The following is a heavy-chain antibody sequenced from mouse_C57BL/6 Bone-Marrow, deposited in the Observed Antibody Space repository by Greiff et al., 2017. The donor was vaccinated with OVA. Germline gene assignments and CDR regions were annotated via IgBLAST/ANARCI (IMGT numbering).Heavy chain of an antibody. CDR1: GYTFTGHW. D-gene: IGHD2-13*01. CDR2: IFPGSGST. J-gene: IGHJ3*01. Sequence: QVQLQQSGPDLVRPGASVKISCKAPGYTFTGHWMQWVRQRPGQGLEWIGEIFPGSGSTYYNETFKGQVTLTVDTSSSTAYLQLSSLTSEDSAVYFCARWGLRFAYWGQGTLVTVSA. V-gene: IGHV1-56*01. CDR3: ARWGLRFAY.